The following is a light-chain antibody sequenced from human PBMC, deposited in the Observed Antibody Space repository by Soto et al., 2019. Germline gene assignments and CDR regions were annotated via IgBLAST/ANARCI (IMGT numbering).Light chain of an antibody. CDR1: SSNIGSNS. CDR2: TND. V-gene: IGLV1-44*01. CDR3: ASWDDGLHYV. Sequence: QSVLTQPPSASGTPGQGVTISCSGSSSNIGSNSVNWFQQLPGAAPKLLIFTNDQRPSGVPDRFSASKSGTSASLAISGLQSEDEATYYCASWDDGLHYVFCTGTKVTVL. J-gene: IGLJ1*01.